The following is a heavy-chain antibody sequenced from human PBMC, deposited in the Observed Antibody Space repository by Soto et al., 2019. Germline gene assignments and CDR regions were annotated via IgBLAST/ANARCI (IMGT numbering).Heavy chain of an antibody. CDR1: GVSITGGDYY. V-gene: IGHV4-30-4*01. Sequence: SETLSLTCTVSGVSITGGDYYWSWIPQAPGKGRGCIGNLFYSVATSYNPSLESRVTISLDRSKNQFSLKLDSVTAADKAVYYCARDRRVTNSWSTGDSYHYGLDVWGQGNTVT. D-gene: IGHD6-13*01. J-gene: IGHJ6*02. CDR2: LFYSVAT. CDR3: ARDRRVTNSWSTGDSYHYGLDV.